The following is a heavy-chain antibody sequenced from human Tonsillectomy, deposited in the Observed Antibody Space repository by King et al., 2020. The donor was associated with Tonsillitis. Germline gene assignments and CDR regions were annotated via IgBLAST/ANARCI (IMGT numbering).Heavy chain of an antibody. Sequence: QLVQSGAEVKKPGASVKVSCKASGYTFTGYYMHWVRQAPGQGLEWMGWINPNSVGTNYAQKFQGRVTMTRDTSISTAYMELSRLRSAETAVYSCATSPRGDNGGCYYSGMDVWGQGTTVTVSS. V-gene: IGHV1-2*02. CDR3: ATSPRGDNGGCYYSGMDV. CDR2: INPNSVGT. D-gene: IGHD3-16*01. J-gene: IGHJ6*02. CDR1: GYTFTGYY.